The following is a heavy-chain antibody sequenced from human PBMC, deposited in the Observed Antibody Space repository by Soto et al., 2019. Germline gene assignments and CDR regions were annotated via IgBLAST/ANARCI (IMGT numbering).Heavy chain of an antibody. D-gene: IGHD3-10*01. V-gene: IGHV4-39*01. CDR2: IYYSGST. Sequence: SETLCLTCTLSGGSITSTTYYWGCIRLPPGKRQAWIGSIYYSGSTYYNPSLKSRVTISVDTSKKQFSLKLSSVTAADTAVYYCARHDYYGSGSYKGTHYYYYGMDVWGQGTTVT. J-gene: IGHJ6*02. CDR3: ARHDYYGSGSYKGTHYYYYGMDV. CDR1: GGSITSTTYY.